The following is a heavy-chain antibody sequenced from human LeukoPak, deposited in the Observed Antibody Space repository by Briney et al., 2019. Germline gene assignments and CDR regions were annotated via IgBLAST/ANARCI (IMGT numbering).Heavy chain of an antibody. V-gene: IGHV3-23*01. J-gene: IGHJ4*02. D-gene: IGHD5-24*01. CDR2: IYGSGANT. CDR3: AKDLGEMATHPGDY. CDR1: GFTLSKYA. Sequence: GGSPRLSCAASGFTLSKYAMTWVRQAPGKGLEWISAIYGSGANTYYADSVKGRFTISRDNSKNTVYLQMNSLRVEDTAVYYCAKDLGEMATHPGDYWGQGTLVTVSS.